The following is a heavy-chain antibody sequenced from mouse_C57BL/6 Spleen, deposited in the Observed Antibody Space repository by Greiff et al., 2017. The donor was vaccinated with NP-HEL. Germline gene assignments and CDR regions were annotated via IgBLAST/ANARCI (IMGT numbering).Heavy chain of an antibody. CDR2: IYPGRGST. CDR3: ARDWSPTGTWFAY. CDR1: GYTFTSYW. V-gene: IGHV1-55*01. J-gene: IGHJ3*01. Sequence: VQLQQPGAELVKPGASVKMSCKASGYTFTSYWITWVKQRPGQGLEWIGDIYPGRGSTNYNEKFKSKATLTVDTSSSTAYMQLSSLTSEDSAVYYCARDWSPTGTWFAYWGQGTLVTVSA. D-gene: IGHD4-1*02.